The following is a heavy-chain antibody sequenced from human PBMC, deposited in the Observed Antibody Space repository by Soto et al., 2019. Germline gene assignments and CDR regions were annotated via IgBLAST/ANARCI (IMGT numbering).Heavy chain of an antibody. V-gene: IGHV4-59*01. CDR2: IYYSGST. CDR3: ARTHYDYIWGGYRYLAGGGDAFDI. D-gene: IGHD3-16*02. Sequence: PSETLSLTCTVSGGSISSYYSSWIRQPPGKGLEWIGYIYYSGSTNYNPSLKSRVTISVGTSNNQFSLKLNAVTAADTAVYYCARTHYDYIWGGYRYLAGGGDAFDIWGQGTMVTVSS. J-gene: IGHJ3*02. CDR1: GGSISSYY.